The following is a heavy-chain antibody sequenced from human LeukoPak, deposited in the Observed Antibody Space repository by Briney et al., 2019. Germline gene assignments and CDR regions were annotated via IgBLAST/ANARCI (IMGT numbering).Heavy chain of an antibody. CDR1: GGSISNYY. D-gene: IGHD3-22*01. Sequence: PSETLSLTCTVSGGSISNYYWSWIRQPAGKGLEWIGNIYYDGTTNYNPSLRSRITISIDTSRNQFSLRLSSVTTADSAMYYCARSGDSSAYFGSWGQGTLVAVSS. CDR2: IYYDGTT. J-gene: IGHJ4*02. CDR3: ARSGDSSAYFGS. V-gene: IGHV4-59*01.